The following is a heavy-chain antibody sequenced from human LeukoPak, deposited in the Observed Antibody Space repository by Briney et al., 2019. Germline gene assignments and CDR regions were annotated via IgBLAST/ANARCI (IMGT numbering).Heavy chain of an antibody. CDR2: IWYDGSNK. CDR1: GFTFSSYG. Sequence: GGSLRLSCAASGFTFSSYGMHWVRRAPGKGLEWVAVIWYDGSNKYYADSVKGRFTISRDNPKNTLYLQMNSLRAEDTAVYYCAKENYYDSSGYYYQSLDYWGQGTLVTVSS. V-gene: IGHV3-33*06. J-gene: IGHJ4*02. CDR3: AKENYYDSSGYYYQSLDY. D-gene: IGHD3-22*01.